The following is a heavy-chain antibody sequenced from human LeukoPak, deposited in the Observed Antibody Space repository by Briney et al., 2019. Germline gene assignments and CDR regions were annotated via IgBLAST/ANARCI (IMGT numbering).Heavy chain of an antibody. Sequence: SETLSLTCTVSGGSVSSGSYYWSWIRQPPGKGLEWIGYIYYSGSTNYNPSLKSRVTISVDTSKNQFSLKLSSVTAADTAVYYCARYRRSTSCHDYWGQGTLVTVSS. CDR2: IYYSGST. J-gene: IGHJ4*02. V-gene: IGHV4-61*01. CDR1: GGSVSSGSYY. D-gene: IGHD2-2*01. CDR3: ARYRRSTSCHDY.